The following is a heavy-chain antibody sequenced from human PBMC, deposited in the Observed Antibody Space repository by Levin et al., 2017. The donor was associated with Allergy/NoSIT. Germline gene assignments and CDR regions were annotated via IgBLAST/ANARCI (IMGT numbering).Heavy chain of an antibody. V-gene: IGHV1-46*01. CDR1: GYTFTSYY. J-gene: IGHJ4*02. Sequence: ASVKVSCKASGYTFTSYYMHWVRQAPGQGLEWMGIINPSGGSTSYAQKFQGRVTMTRDTSTSTVYMELSSLRSEDTAVYYCARAFPSYTGYSSGPGYWGQGTLVTVSS. CDR3: ARAFPSYTGYSSGPGY. D-gene: IGHD6-19*01. CDR2: INPSGGST.